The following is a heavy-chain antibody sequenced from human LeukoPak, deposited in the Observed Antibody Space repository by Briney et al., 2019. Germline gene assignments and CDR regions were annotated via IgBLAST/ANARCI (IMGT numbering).Heavy chain of an antibody. J-gene: IGHJ6*03. CDR1: GCSISSHY. Sequence: SETLSLTFTVSGCSISSHYWSWIRQPPGKGLEWSGYIYYSGSTNYNPSLKSRVTISVDTSKNQFSLKLSSVTAADTAVYYCARDVATDYYYYYMDVWGKGTTVTVSS. CDR3: ARDVATDYYYYYMDV. CDR2: IYYSGST. V-gene: IGHV4-59*11. D-gene: IGHD5-12*01.